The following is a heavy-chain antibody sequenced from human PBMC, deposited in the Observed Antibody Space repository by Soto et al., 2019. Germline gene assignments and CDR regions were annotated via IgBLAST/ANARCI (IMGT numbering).Heavy chain of an antibody. D-gene: IGHD3-16*01. Sequence: SSETLSLTCTVSGGSISSGDYYWSWIRQPPGKGLEWIGYIYYSGSTYYNPSLKSRVTISVDTSKNQFSLKLSSVTAADTAVYYCARGGDYVWGSSPLDVWGQGTTVTVSS. CDR2: IYYSGST. V-gene: IGHV4-30-4*01. CDR1: GGSISSGDYY. J-gene: IGHJ6*02. CDR3: ARGGDYVWGSSPLDV.